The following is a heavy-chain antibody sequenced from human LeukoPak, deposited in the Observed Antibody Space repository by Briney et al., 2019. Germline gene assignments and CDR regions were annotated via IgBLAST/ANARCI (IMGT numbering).Heavy chain of an antibody. CDR1: GFTFSTYW. J-gene: IGHJ3*02. V-gene: IGHV3-48*04. CDR2: ISSNGGTI. Sequence: GGSLRLSCAASGFTFSTYWMHWVRQAPGKGLEWVSYISSNGGTIYYADSVKGRFTVSRGNARNSLYLQMNSLRAEDTALYYCARKVAFDIWGQGTMVTVSS. CDR3: ARKVAFDI.